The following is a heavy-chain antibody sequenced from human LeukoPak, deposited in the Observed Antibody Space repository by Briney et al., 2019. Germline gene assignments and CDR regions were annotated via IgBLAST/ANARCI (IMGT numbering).Heavy chain of an antibody. CDR1: GGTFSSYA. CDR3: ARALPVAGRSPFDY. Sequence: ASVKVSRKASGGTFSSYAISWVRQAPGQGLEWMGGIIPIFGTANYAQKFQGRVTITADESTSTAYMELSSLRSEDTAVYYCARALPVAGRSPFDYWGRGTLVTVSS. V-gene: IGHV1-69*13. CDR2: IIPIFGTA. J-gene: IGHJ4*02. D-gene: IGHD6-19*01.